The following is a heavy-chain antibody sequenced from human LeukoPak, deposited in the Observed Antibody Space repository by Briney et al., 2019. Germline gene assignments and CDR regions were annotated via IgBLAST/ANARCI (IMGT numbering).Heavy chain of an antibody. CDR2: IYHSGCT. CDR1: GGSISTYY. J-gene: IGHJ1*01. D-gene: IGHD6-6*01. V-gene: IGHV4-59*01. Sequence: PSGTLSLTCTVSGGSISTYYWNWIRQPPGKGLEWIGYIYHSGCTNYNPSLQSRVTISVDTSKNQFSLNLNSVTAADTAVYYCARGGAARLHFQNWGQGTLVTVSS. CDR3: ARGGAARLHFQN.